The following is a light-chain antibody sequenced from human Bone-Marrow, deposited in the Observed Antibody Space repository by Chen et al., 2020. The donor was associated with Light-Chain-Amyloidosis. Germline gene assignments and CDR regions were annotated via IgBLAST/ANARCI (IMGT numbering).Light chain of an antibody. CDR3: AAWDDRLDGVV. CDR2: QRD. J-gene: IGLJ3*02. Sequence: QSVLTQPPSASGTPGQRITISCSGSRANIGINHVYWYQQLPGTAPKLFMEQRDQLPSGVPERFGGAESGGAASLVSSGLRSEDEADYYGAAWDDRLDGVVFGGGTKLTVL. CDR1: RANIGINH. V-gene: IGLV1-47*01.